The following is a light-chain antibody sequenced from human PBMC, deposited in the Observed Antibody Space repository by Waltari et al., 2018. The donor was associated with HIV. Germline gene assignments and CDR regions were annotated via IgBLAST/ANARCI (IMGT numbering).Light chain of an antibody. CDR2: DVS. CDR1: SSDVGNYNE. V-gene: IGLV2-18*02. J-gene: IGLJ2*01. Sequence: QSALTQSPSVSGSLGQSVTISCTGTSSDVGNYNEVSWYQQSPGTAPKLMIYDVSNRPSGLPDRCSGSKSGNTASLTISGLQAEDEADYYCSSFTTSITVVFGGGTKLTVL. CDR3: SSFTTSITVV.